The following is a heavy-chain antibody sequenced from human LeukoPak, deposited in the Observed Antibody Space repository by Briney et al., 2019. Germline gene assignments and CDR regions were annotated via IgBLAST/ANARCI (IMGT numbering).Heavy chain of an antibody. CDR1: GFTFSSYW. D-gene: IGHD3-3*01. J-gene: IGHJ4*02. Sequence: GGSLRLSCTASGFTFSSYWMTWVRQAPGKGLEWVADIKQDGSEKYYVDSVKGRFTISRDNAKNSLSLQMNSLRAEDTAVYYCARDSNDFWSYYYDYWGQGTLVTVSS. V-gene: IGHV3-7*01. CDR2: IKQDGSEK. CDR3: ARDSNDFWSYYYDY.